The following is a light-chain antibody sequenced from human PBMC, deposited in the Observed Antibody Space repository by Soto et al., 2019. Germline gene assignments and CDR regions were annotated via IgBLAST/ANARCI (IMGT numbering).Light chain of an antibody. CDR1: SSDIGAYNF. J-gene: IGLJ2*01. V-gene: IGLV2-14*03. CDR3: TSWTTITTMI. Sequence: QSALTQPASVSGSPGQSITISCTGTSSDIGAYNFVSWYQQHPGNATKLILYDVNIRPSGVSNLFSVSNSGNTASLTIAGLQAEDEAYYYCTSWTTITTMIFGGGTKLTVL. CDR2: DVN.